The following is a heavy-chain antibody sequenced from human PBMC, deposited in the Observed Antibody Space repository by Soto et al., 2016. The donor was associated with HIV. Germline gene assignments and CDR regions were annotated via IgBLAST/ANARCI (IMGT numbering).Heavy chain of an antibody. J-gene: IGHJ6*03. CDR3: ARGPRYMDV. CDR2: INPNGGGT. V-gene: IGHV1-2*02. Sequence: QVQLVQSGAEVKKPGASVKVSCKASGYSFTSYYMHWVRQAPGQGLEWMGWINPNGGGTNYAQNFQGRVTMTRDTSISTAYMELSSLRSDDTAVYYCARGPRYMDVWGKGTTVIVSS. CDR1: GYSFTSYY.